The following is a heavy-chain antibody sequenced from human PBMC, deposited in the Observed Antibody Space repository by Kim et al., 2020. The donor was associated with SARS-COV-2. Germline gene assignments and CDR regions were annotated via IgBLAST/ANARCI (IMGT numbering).Heavy chain of an antibody. CDR3: ARVVVGATGWFDP. J-gene: IGHJ5*02. V-gene: IGHV4-31*03. Sequence: SETLSLTCTVSGGSISSGGYYWSWNRQHPGKGLEWIGYIYYSGSTYYNPSLKSRVTISVDTSKNQFSLKLSSVTAADTAVYYCARVVVGATGWFDPWGQGTLVTVSS. CDR1: GGSISSGGYY. D-gene: IGHD2-15*01. CDR2: IYYSGST.